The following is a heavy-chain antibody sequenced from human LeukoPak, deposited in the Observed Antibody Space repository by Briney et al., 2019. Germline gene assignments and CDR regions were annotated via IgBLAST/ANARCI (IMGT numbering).Heavy chain of an antibody. Sequence: GGSLRLSCAVSGITLSNYGMSWVRQAPGKGLEWVTGISDSGGRTNYADSVKGRFTISRDNPKNTLYLQMNSLRAEDTAVYFCAKRGVVIRVILVGFHKEAYYFDSWGQGALVTVSS. CDR3: AKRGVVIRVILVGFHKEAYYFDS. V-gene: IGHV3-23*01. D-gene: IGHD3-22*01. CDR2: ISDSGGRT. J-gene: IGHJ4*02. CDR1: GITLSNYG.